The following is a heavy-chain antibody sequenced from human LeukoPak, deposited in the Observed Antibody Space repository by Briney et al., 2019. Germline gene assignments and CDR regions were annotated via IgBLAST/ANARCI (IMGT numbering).Heavy chain of an antibody. V-gene: IGHV3-72*01. CDR3: ARVRGGSSWDLDY. J-gene: IGHJ4*02. CDR2: IRNKAYSYST. CDR1: GFTFSEHY. D-gene: IGHD6-6*01. Sequence: PGGSLRLSCAGSGFTFSEHYMDWVRQAPGKGLGWVGRIRNKAYSYSTEYAASVKGRFTISRDDSKNSLYLQMNSLKIEDTALYYCARVRGGSSWDLDYWGQGTLVTAPS.